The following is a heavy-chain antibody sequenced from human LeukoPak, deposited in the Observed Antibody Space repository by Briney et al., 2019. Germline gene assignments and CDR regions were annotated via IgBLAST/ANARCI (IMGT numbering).Heavy chain of an antibody. D-gene: IGHD6-19*01. CDR1: GFTFSSYS. J-gene: IGHJ6*03. CDR3: ARSEYSSGWYEYYYYYYMDV. V-gene: IGHV3-23*01. CDR2: ISGSGGST. Sequence: PGGSLRLSCAASGFTFSSYSMNWVRQAPGKGLEWVSAISGSGGSTYYADSVKGRFTISRDNSKNTLYLQMNSLRAEDTAVYYCARSEYSSGWYEYYYYYYMDVWGKGTTVTISS.